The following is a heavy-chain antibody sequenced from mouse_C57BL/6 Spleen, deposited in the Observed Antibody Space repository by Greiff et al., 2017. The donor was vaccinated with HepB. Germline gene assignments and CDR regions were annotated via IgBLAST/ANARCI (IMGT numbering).Heavy chain of an antibody. Sequence: VQLQQPGAELVRPGSSVKLSCKASGYTFTSYWMHWVKQRPIQGLEWIGNIYPSDSETHYNQKFKDKATLTVDKSSSTAYMQLSSLTSEDSAVYCCARRGYYGSSDYWGQGTTLTVSS. V-gene: IGHV1-52*01. CDR2: IYPSDSET. CDR3: ARRGYYGSSDY. CDR1: GYTFTSYW. J-gene: IGHJ2*01. D-gene: IGHD1-1*01.